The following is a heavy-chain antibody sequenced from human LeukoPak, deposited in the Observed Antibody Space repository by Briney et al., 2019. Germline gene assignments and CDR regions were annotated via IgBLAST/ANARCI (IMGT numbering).Heavy chain of an antibody. CDR1: GFIFSNYA. D-gene: IGHD6-19*01. J-gene: IGHJ5*01. Sequence: PGGSLRLSCAASGFIFSNYAMNWVRQAPGKGLEWVSTINANSGTTSYAASVRGRFTISRDNSKNTLYLQVNTLRADDTATYYCAKPISGGLAVTADWFHPWGQGTLVVVSS. CDR3: AKPISGGLAVTADWFHP. CDR2: INANSGTT. V-gene: IGHV3-23*01.